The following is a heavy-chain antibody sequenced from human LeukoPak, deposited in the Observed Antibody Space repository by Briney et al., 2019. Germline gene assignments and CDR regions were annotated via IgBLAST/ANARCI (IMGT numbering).Heavy chain of an antibody. Sequence: SETLSLTCAVYGGSFSGYYWSWIRQPPGKGLEWIGEINHSGSTNYNPSLKSRVTISVDTSKNQFSLKLSSVTAADTAVYYCARHPYSSPVGNWLYWGQGTLVTVSS. CDR3: ARHPYSSPVGNWLY. J-gene: IGHJ4*02. CDR2: INHSGST. CDR1: GGSFSGYY. V-gene: IGHV4-34*01. D-gene: IGHD6-13*01.